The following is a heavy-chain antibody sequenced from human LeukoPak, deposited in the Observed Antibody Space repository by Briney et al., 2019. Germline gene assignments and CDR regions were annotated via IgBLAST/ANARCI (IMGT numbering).Heavy chain of an antibody. CDR2: IYTSGGT. CDR1: GGSISSYY. J-gene: IGHJ5*02. CDR3: AAAPTNLNWFDP. D-gene: IGHD2-15*01. V-gene: IGHV4-4*09. Sequence: SETLSLTCTVSGGSISSYYWSWIRQPPGKGLEWIGYIYTSGGTNYNPSLKSRVTISVDTSKNQFSLKLSSVTAADTAVYYCAAAPTNLNWFDPWGQGTLVTVSS.